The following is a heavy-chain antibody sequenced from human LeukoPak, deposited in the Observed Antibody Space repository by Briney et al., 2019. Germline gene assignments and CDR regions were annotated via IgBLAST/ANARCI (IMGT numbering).Heavy chain of an antibody. CDR1: GGTFSSYA. J-gene: IGHJ6*03. CDR3: ARAPWDTAMAYYYYYMDV. CDR2: IIPIFGTA. D-gene: IGHD5-18*01. Sequence: SVKVSCKASGGTFSSYAISWVRQAPGQGLEWMGGIIPIFGTANYAQKFQGRVTITADESTSTAYMELSSLRSEDTAVYYCARAPWDTAMAYYYYYMDVWGKGATVTISS. V-gene: IGHV1-69*13.